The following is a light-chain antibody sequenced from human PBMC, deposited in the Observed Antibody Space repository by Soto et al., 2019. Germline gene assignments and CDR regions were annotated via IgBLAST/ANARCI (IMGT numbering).Light chain of an antibody. CDR2: EVR. V-gene: IGLV2-14*01. Sequence: QSALTQPASVSGSPGQSITISCSGSSGDIGGYNFVSWYQHLPGKAPKLIIFEVRFRPSGVSNRFSGSKSGDTASLTISKLLPEYEADYYCSSYTSTGTLIVFGGGTKLTVL. CDR3: SSYTSTGTLIV. J-gene: IGLJ2*01. CDR1: SGDIGGYNF.